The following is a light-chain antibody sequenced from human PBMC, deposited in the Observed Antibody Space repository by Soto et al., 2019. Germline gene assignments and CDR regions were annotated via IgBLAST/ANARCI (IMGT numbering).Light chain of an antibody. CDR3: CSYAGSGTSWV. V-gene: IGLV2-23*02. Sequence: QSALTQPASVSGSPGQSITISCTGTSSDVGSYNLVSWYQQHPGKAPKLMIYEVSKRPSGVSNRFSGSKSGNTASLTISGLQAEDEADYYCCSYAGSGTSWVFGGGTKVTVL. CDR1: SSDVGSYNL. CDR2: EVS. J-gene: IGLJ3*02.